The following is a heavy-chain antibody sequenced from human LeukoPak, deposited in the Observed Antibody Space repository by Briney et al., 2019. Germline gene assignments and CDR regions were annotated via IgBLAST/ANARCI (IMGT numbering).Heavy chain of an antibody. CDR1: GGSISSSSYY. CDR2: IYYSGST. V-gene: IGHV4-39*07. Sequence: PSETLSLTCTVSGGSISSSSYYRGWIRQPPGKGLEWIGSIYYSGSTYYNPSLKSRVTISVDTSKNQFSLKLSSVTAADTAVYYCARDGGAAAIDYWGQGTLVTVSS. J-gene: IGHJ4*02. CDR3: ARDGGAAAIDY. D-gene: IGHD6-25*01.